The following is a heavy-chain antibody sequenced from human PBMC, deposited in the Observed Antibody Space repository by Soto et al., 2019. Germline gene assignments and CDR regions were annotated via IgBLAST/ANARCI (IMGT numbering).Heavy chain of an antibody. V-gene: IGHV1-18*01. CDR2: VAAYGGGT. CDR3: ARDPWGAAPATIDW. J-gene: IGHJ4*02. Sequence: QVQLVQSGAEVKKPGASVKVSCRASGYPFTNYGLSWVRQAPGQGLEWMGRVAAYGGGTNYAPKCQGRVTMTTDTSTGMAYLELRSLKSDGPAIYYCARDPWGAAPATIDWWGQGTLVTVSS. D-gene: IGHD2-2*01. CDR1: GYPFTNYG.